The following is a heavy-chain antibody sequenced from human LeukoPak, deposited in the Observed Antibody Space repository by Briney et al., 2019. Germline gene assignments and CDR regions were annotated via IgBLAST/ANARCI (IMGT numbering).Heavy chain of an antibody. J-gene: IGHJ4*02. CDR3: ARRNGDVDY. CDR2: IYYSGST. D-gene: IGHD4-17*01. V-gene: IGHV4-39*01. Sequence: SETLSLTCTVSGGSISSSSYYWGWIRQPPGKGLEWIGSIYYSGSTYYNPSLKSRVTISVDTSKNQFSLKLSSVTAADTAVYYCARRNGDVDYWGQGTLVTVSS. CDR1: GGSISSSSYY.